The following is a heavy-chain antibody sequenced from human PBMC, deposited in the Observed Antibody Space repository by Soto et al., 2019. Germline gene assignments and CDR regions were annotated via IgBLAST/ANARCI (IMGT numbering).Heavy chain of an antibody. D-gene: IGHD6-19*01. CDR3: ASEPVAPYYYYGMDV. CDR1: GYTFTRSG. CDR2: ISTYNGDT. Sequence: GASVKVSCKASGYTFTRSGISWVRQAPGQGLEWMGWISTYNGDTNYAQTFQGRVTMTTDTSTSTVYMELRSLRSDDTAVYYCASEPVAPYYYYGMDVWGQGTPVTVSS. J-gene: IGHJ6*02. V-gene: IGHV1-18*01.